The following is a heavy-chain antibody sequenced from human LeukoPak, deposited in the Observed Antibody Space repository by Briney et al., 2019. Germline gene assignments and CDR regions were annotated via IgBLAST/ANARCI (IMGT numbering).Heavy chain of an antibody. Sequence: GGSLGLSCAASGFTFTSYGMHWVRQAPGKGLEWVAVITYDGSKKYYADSVRGRFTISRDNSKNTLYLQMNSLRAEDTAVYHCAKDLDCTSTSCYHPLFDYWGQGTLVTVSS. CDR1: GFTFTSYG. D-gene: IGHD2-2*01. CDR2: ITYDGSKK. V-gene: IGHV3-30*18. J-gene: IGHJ4*02. CDR3: AKDLDCTSTSCYHPLFDY.